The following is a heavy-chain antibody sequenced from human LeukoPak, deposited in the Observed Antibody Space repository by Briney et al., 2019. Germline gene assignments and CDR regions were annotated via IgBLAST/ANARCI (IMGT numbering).Heavy chain of an antibody. CDR2: ISSSGSTI. J-gene: IGHJ6*04. Sequence: GGSLRLSCATSGFTFSRYEMNWVRQAPGKGLEWVSYISSSGSTIYYADSVKGRFTISRDNAKNSLYLQMNSLRAEDTAVYHCAELGITMIGGVWGKGTTVTISS. D-gene: IGHD3-10*02. V-gene: IGHV3-48*03. CDR1: GFTFSRYE. CDR3: AELGITMIGGV.